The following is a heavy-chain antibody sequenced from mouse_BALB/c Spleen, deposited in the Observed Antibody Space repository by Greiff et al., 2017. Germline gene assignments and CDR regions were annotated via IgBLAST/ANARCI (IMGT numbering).Heavy chain of an antibody. CDR1: GYTFTDYA. J-gene: IGHJ2*01. V-gene: IGHV1S137*01. CDR3: ARDGNYHFYFDY. Sequence: VKLQQSGAELVRPGVSVKISCKGSGYTFTDYAMHWVKQSHAKSLEWIGVISTYYGDASYNQKFEGKATMTVDKSSSTAYMELARLTSEDSAIYYCARDGNYHFYFDYWGQGTTLTVSS. D-gene: IGHD2-1*01. CDR2: ISTYYGDA.